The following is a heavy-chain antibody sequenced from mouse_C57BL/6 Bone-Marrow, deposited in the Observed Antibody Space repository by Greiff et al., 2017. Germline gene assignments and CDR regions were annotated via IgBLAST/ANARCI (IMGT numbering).Heavy chain of an antibody. CDR1: GFAFSSYW. CDR2: IFPGDGDT. CDR3: ARGAY. Sequence: QVHVKQSGAELVTPGASVKISCKASGFAFSSYWMNWVKQRPGKGLEWIGQIFPGDGDTNYTGKFKGKATLTADKSSSTAYMQLSSLTVEDSAVYFCARGAYWGQGTLVTVSA. J-gene: IGHJ3*01. V-gene: IGHV1-80*01.